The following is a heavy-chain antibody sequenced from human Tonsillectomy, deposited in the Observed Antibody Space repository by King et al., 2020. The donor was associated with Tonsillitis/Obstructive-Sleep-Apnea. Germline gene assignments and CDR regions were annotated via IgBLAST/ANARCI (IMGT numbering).Heavy chain of an antibody. D-gene: IGHD5-12*01. J-gene: IGHJ4*02. Sequence: VQLVESGAEVKKPGESLKISCKGSGYSFTSYWIGWVRQMPGKGLEWMGIIYPGDSDTRYSPSFQGQVTISADKSISTAYLQWSSLKASDTAMYYCATSEGDIAFSGYDFAYWGQGTLVTVSS. CDR3: ATSEGDIAFSGYDFAY. V-gene: IGHV5-51*03. CDR2: IYPGDSDT. CDR1: GYSFTSYW.